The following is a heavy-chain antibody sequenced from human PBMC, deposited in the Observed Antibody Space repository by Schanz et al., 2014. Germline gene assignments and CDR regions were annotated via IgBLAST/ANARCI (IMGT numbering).Heavy chain of an antibody. J-gene: IGHJ4*02. CDR1: GFTFSSYA. D-gene: IGHD3-22*01. CDR2: ISGSSRTI. CDR3: ARPPHDSSGYYPFDY. Sequence: EVQLVESGGGLVQPGGSLRLSCAASGFTFSSYAMSWVRQAPGKGLEWVSYISGSSRTIYYADSVKGRFTISRDNAKNSLYLQMNSLRAEDTAVYYCARPPHDSSGYYPFDYWGQGTLVTVSS. V-gene: IGHV3-48*04.